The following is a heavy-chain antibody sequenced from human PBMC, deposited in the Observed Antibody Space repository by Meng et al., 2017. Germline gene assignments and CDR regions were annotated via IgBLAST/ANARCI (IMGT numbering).Heavy chain of an antibody. D-gene: IGHD3/OR15-3a*01. J-gene: IGHJ4*02. CDR2: ITGSGPNT. V-gene: IGHV3-23*01. Sequence: GALKISCAGSGFTFSNDAMTWVRQTPGKGLEWVSTITGSGPNTYYADSVKGRFTISRDNSNNTLFLQMSSLRAEDTAVYYCARSPFLAWFGEIHFDYWGQGTLVTVSS. CDR1: GFTFSNDA. CDR3: ARSPFLAWFGEIHFDY.